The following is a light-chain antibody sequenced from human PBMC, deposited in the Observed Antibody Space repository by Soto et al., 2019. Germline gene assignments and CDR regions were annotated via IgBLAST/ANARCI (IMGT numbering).Light chain of an antibody. CDR2: KAS. Sequence: IQMTQSPSTLSASVGDRVTITCRASQDISNWLAWYQQKPGKAPNLLIYKASTLDSGVPSRSSGSGSGTDFTLTISGLQPDDFATYYCQQYTSYYTFGQGTRLEIK. V-gene: IGKV1-5*03. CDR1: QDISNW. J-gene: IGKJ5*01. CDR3: QQYTSYYT.